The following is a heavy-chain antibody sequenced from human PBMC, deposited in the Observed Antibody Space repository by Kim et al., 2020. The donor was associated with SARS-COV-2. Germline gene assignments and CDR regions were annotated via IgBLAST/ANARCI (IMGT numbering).Heavy chain of an antibody. CDR1: GFTFSNAW. CDR3: TTDWVAVAPFDY. Sequence: GGSLRLSCAASGFTFSNAWMSWVRQAPGKGLEWVGRIKSKTDGGTTDYAAPVKGRFTISRDDSKNTLYLQMNSLKTEDTAVYYCTTDWVAVAPFDYWGQGTLVTVSS. J-gene: IGHJ4*02. CDR2: IKSKTDGGTT. V-gene: IGHV3-15*01. D-gene: IGHD6-19*01.